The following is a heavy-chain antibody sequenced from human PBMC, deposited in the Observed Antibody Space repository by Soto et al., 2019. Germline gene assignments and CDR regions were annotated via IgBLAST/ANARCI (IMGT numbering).Heavy chain of an antibody. J-gene: IGHJ4*02. CDR2: VYYSGST. V-gene: IGHV4-39*01. CDR1: GGSVSSSSYY. Sequence: SETLSLTCTVSGGSVSSSSYYWGWVRQPPGKGLEWIGSVYYSGSTYYNPSLESRVTISVDKSKNQFSLKLMSLSAADTAFYYCGRREGRATISYYFNYWGQGALVTVSS. CDR3: GRREGRATISYYFNY. D-gene: IGHD1-26*01.